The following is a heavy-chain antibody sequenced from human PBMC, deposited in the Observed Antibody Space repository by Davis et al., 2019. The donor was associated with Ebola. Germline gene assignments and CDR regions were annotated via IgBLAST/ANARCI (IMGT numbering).Heavy chain of an antibody. CDR1: GFTLSVYS. CDR3: ARDAHMVALGLDS. Sequence: PGGSLRLSCAASGFTLSVYSIHWVRQAPGKGLEWVAFKRYVGRNEYYADSVKGRFTISRDNAKNSLYLQMNSLRDEDTAVYYCARDAHMVALGLDSWGQGTLVTVSS. V-gene: IGHV3-30*02. J-gene: IGHJ4*02. CDR2: KRYVGRNE. D-gene: IGHD2-15*01.